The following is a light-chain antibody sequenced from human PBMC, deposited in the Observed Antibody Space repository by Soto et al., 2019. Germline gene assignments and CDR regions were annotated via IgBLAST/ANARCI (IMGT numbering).Light chain of an antibody. J-gene: IGKJ1*01. V-gene: IGKV3-15*01. CDR1: QSVDNY. Sequence: EIVLTQSPATLSLSPGERATLSCRASQSVDNYLSWYQHKPGQAPRLRIYGASSRATGIPDRFSGSAYGTDFTITISSLQCEDFEVYYCQQYNNWPRTFGQGTKVDI. CDR2: GAS. CDR3: QQYNNWPRT.